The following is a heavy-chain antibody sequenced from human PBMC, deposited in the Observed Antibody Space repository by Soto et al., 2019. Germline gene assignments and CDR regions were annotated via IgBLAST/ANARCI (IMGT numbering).Heavy chain of an antibody. CDR1: GSSFSRYG. D-gene: IGHD6-13*01. CDR2: TWYDGSDK. J-gene: IGHJ3*02. Sequence: QVQLVESGGGVVQPGRSLRLSCAASGSSFSRYGMHWVRQAPGKGLEWVAGTWYDGSDKYYADSVKGRFTISRDNSKKKLYLQMSSLRAEDTAVYYCSKDLSSSVDGFDIWGQGTKVTVSS. CDR3: SKDLSSSVDGFDI. V-gene: IGHV3-33*06.